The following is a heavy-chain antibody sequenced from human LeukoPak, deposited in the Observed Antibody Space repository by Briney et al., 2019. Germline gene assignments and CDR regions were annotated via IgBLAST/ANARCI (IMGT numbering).Heavy chain of an antibody. Sequence: PGGSLRLSCAASGFTFNYAWMSWVRQVPGKGLEWVGQTVSEIDGGTTDYATPVKGRFTISRDDSKSTLYLQMNSLKIEDTAVYYCTTDEDWNYARKDVWGQGATVIVSS. CDR1: GFTFNYAW. V-gene: IGHV3-15*04. CDR3: TTDEDWNYARKDV. D-gene: IGHD1-7*01. J-gene: IGHJ6*02. CDR2: TVSEIDGGTT.